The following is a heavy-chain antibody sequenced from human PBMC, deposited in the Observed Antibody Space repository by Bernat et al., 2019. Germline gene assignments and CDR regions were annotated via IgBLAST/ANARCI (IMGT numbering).Heavy chain of an antibody. Sequence: QLQLQESGPGLVKPSETLSLTCTVSAGSISSHNYFWAWIPEPPGKGWEWIGIAYSGGSTYSNPSLKGRVTISVDTSKNQFTLKLTSVTAADTAVYYCATPWRATYYYGSSGYYGWDAFDTWGQGTMVTVSS. CDR1: AGSISSHNYF. CDR2: AYSGGST. V-gene: IGHV4-39*01. CDR3: ATPWRATYYYGSSGYYGWDAFDT. J-gene: IGHJ3*02. D-gene: IGHD3-22*01.